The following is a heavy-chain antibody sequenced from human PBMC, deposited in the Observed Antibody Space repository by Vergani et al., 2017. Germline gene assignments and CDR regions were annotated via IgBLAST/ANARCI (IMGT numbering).Heavy chain of an antibody. CDR2: ISYDGSNK. V-gene: IGHV3-30-3*01. CDR1: GFTFSSYA. Sequence: QVQLVESGGGVVQPGRSLRLSCAASGFTFSSYAMHWVRQAPGKGLEWVAVISYDGSNKYYADSVKGRFPISRDNSKNTLYLQMNSLRAEDTAVYYCAREGARIAADFDYWGQGTLVTVSS. CDR3: AREGARIAADFDY. J-gene: IGHJ4*02. D-gene: IGHD6-13*01.